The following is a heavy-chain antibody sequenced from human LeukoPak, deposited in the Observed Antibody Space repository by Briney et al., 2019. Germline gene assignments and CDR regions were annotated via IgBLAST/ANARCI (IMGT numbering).Heavy chain of an antibody. CDR1: GFTSSSYA. D-gene: IGHD6-19*01. J-gene: IGHJ5*02. CDR3: VRDLAVAAS. CDR2: ITYSGSET. Sequence: PGGSLRLSCAASGFTSSSYAMSWVRQAPGKGLEWLSYITYSGSETHYADSVRGRFTISRDNGKDSLYLQMNSLRADDTAVYYCVRDLAVAASWGRGTLVTVSS. V-gene: IGHV3-48*01.